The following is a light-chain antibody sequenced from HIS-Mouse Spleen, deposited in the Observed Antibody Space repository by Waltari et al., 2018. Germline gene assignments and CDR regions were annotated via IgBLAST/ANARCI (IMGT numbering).Light chain of an antibody. J-gene: IGLJ3*02. V-gene: IGLV2-14*03. Sequence: QSALTQPASVSGSPGQSIPISCTGTSSDVGGYNYVSWYQQHPGKTPKLTIYDGSNWPSGVSHRFSGSKSGNTASLTISGLQAEDEADYYCSSYTSSSTWVFGGGTKLTVL. CDR1: SSDVGGYNY. CDR2: DGS. CDR3: SSYTSSSTWV.